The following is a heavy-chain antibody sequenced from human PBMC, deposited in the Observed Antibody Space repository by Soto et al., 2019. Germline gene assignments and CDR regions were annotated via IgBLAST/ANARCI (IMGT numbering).Heavy chain of an antibody. V-gene: IGHV1-69*01. Sequence: QVQLVQSGAEVKKPGSSVKVSCKASGGTFSSYAISWVRQAPGQGLEWMGGIIPIFGTANYAQKFQGRVTITADEPTSTAYMELSSLRSEDTAVYYCARDSGGGTAMVWAPFWYYGMDVWGQGTTVTVSS. CDR2: IIPIFGTA. D-gene: IGHD5-18*01. J-gene: IGHJ6*02. CDR1: GGTFSSYA. CDR3: ARDSGGGTAMVWAPFWYYGMDV.